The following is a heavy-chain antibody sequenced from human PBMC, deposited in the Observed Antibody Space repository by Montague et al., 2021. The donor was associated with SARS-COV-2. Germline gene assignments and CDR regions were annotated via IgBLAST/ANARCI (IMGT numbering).Heavy chain of an antibody. D-gene: IGHD2/OR15-2a*01. J-gene: IGHJ4*02. Sequence: TLSLTCTVSGVSISSGSYYWNWIRQHPGKGLEWIGYIHYSESTYYTPSLQSRVAISVDTSKNEFSLKMTSVTAADTAVYYCARDGDEGYFFEYWGQGLLVTVSS. V-gene: IGHV4-31*03. CDR3: ARDGDEGYFFEY. CDR2: IHYSEST. CDR1: GVSISSGSYY.